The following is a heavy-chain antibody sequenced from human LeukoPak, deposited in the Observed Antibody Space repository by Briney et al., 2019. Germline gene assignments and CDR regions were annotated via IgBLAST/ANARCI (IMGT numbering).Heavy chain of an antibody. CDR1: GGSISNICYY. Sequence: SETLSLTCTVSGGSISNICYYWGLIRQPPGKGLEWIGSIYYSGTTHYNPSLKSRVTISIDTPKNQFSLKLTSVTAADTAVYYCARGGAGQLVYYFDYWGQGTLVTVSS. D-gene: IGHD6-13*01. CDR2: IYYSGTT. V-gene: IGHV4-39*07. CDR3: ARGGAGQLVYYFDY. J-gene: IGHJ4*02.